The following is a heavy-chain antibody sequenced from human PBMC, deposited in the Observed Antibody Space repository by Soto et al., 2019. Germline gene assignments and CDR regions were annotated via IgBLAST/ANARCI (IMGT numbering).Heavy chain of an antibody. D-gene: IGHD6-6*01. CDR2: IIPILGIA. J-gene: IGHJ4*02. Sequence: GASVKVSCKASGGTFSSYTISWVRQAPGQGLEWMGRIIPILGIANYAQKFQGRVTITADKSTSTAYMELSSLRSEDTAVYYCAQSGTSIAARPGFDYWGQGTLVTVSS. V-gene: IGHV1-69*02. CDR1: GGTFSSYT. CDR3: AQSGTSIAARPGFDY.